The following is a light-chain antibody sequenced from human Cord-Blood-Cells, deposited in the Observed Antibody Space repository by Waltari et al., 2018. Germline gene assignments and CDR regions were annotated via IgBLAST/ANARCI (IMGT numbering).Light chain of an antibody. CDR2: DVS. CDR1: SSDVGGYNY. V-gene: IGLV2-14*01. J-gene: IGLJ2*01. CDR3: SSYTSSSTVL. Sequence: QSALTQPASVSGSPGQSITISCTGTSSDVGGYNYVSWYQPHPGKAPKVMIYDVSNRPSGVSNRFSGSKCGNTACLTISGLQAEDEADYYCSSYTSSSTVLFGGGTKLTVL.